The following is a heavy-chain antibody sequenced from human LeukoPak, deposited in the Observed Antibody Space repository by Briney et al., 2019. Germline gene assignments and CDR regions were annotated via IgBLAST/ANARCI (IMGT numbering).Heavy chain of an antibody. CDR1: GGTFSSYA. V-gene: IGHV1-69*13. Sequence: SVNVSCKASGGTFSSYAISWVRQVPGQGLEWMGGIIPIFGTANYAQQFQGRVTITADESTSTAYMELSSLRSEDTAVYYCARDYYGSGSYYKPFDYWGQGTLVTVSS. D-gene: IGHD3-10*01. CDR2: IIPIFGTA. J-gene: IGHJ4*02. CDR3: ARDYYGSGSYYKPFDY.